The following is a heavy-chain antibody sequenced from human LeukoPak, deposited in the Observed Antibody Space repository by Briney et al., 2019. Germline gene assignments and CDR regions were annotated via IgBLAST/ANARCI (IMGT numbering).Heavy chain of an antibody. J-gene: IGHJ5*02. V-gene: IGHV6-1*01. D-gene: IGHD6-19*01. CDR1: GDSVSSNSAA. CDR3: ARDRGFGSGWSYNWFDP. CDR2: TYYRSKWYN. Sequence: SQTLSLTCAISGDSVSSNSAAWTWIRQSPSRGLEWLGRTYYRSKWYNDYAVSVKSRITINPDTSKNQFSLQLNSVTPEDTAVYYCARDRGFGSGWSYNWFDPWGQGTLVTVSS.